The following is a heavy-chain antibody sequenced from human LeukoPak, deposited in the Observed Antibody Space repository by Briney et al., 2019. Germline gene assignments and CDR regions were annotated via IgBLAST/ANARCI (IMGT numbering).Heavy chain of an antibody. V-gene: IGHV4-34*01. CDR2: INHSGTT. CDR1: GESFSGNY. D-gene: IGHD3-9*01. Sequence: SETLSLTCAVYGESFSGNYWNWIRQSPGKGLEWIGEINHSGTTNSNPSLKSRVTLLVDTSKNQFSLKLSSLTAADTAVYYCARSPRDILTGYFWFFDYWGQGTLVTVSS. CDR3: ARSPRDILTGYFWFFDY. J-gene: IGHJ4*02.